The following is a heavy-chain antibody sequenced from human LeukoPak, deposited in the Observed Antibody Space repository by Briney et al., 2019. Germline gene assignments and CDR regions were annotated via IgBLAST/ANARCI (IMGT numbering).Heavy chain of an antibody. V-gene: IGHV5-51*01. D-gene: IGHD6-19*01. CDR2: TYPGDSDT. J-gene: IGHJ5*02. CDR1: GYSFTSYW. CDR3: ARQGIAVDNWFDP. Sequence: GESLKISCKGSGYSFTSYWIGWVRQMPGKGLEWMGITYPGDSDTRYSPSFQGQVTISADKSISTAYLQWSSLKASDTAMYYCARQGIAVDNWFDPWGQGTLVTVSS.